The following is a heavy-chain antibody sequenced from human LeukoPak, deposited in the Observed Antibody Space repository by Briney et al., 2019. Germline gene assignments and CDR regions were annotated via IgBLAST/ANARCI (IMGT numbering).Heavy chain of an antibody. CDR2: TYYRSKWYN. D-gene: IGHD2-2*01. Sequence: SQTLSLTCAISGDSVSSNSEAWNWIRQSPSRGLEWLGRTYYRSKWYNDYAVSVKSRITINPDTSKNQFSLQLKSVTPEDSAVYYCARAPDIVVVPAAIDYWGQGTLVTVSS. J-gene: IGHJ4*02. CDR1: GDSVSSNSEA. V-gene: IGHV6-1*01. CDR3: ARAPDIVVVPAAIDY.